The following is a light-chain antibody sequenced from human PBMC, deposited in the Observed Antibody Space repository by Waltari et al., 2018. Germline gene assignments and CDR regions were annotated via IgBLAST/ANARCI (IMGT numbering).Light chain of an antibody. J-gene: IGLJ1*01. V-gene: IGLV2-14*03. CDR2: DVT. Sequence: QSALTQPASVSGSPGQSITISCTGTSTDVGAYNHVSWYQQHPGKVPKLMIYDVTNRSSGFSHRFSGSKSGNTASLTISVLQAADEADYYCTSYTSSSTLYVFGTGTKVTVL. CDR1: STDVGAYNH. CDR3: TSYTSSSTLYV.